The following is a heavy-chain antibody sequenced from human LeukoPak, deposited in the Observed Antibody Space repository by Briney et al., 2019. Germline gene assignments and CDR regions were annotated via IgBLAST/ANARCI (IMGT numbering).Heavy chain of an antibody. Sequence: PLETLSLTCTVSGGSMSSGTYFWGWIRQPAGKGLERIARAHTSRDTIYNPSLKCRVTISVETSKNQFSLKVRSVTAAHAAVYYCARETIFGVVDPWGQGTLVTVSS. CDR3: ARETIFGVVDP. J-gene: IGHJ5*02. CDR1: GGSMSSGTYF. V-gene: IGHV4-61*02. D-gene: IGHD3-3*01. CDR2: AHTSRDT.